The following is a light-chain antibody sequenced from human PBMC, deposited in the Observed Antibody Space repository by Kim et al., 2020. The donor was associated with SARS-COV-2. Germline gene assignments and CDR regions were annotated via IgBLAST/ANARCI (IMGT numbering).Light chain of an antibody. J-gene: IGLJ2*01. CDR1: SLRSFY. Sequence: ALGQTVRITCQGDSLRSFYATWYQQKPGQAPVLVIYGKNNRPSGIPDRFSGPNSGNTASLTITGAQAEDEADYYCDSLDSSGNRLFGGGTQLTVL. CDR3: DSLDSSGNRL. CDR2: GKN. V-gene: IGLV3-19*01.